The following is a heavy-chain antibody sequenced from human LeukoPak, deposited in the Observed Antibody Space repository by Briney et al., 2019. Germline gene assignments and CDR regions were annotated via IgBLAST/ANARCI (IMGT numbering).Heavy chain of an antibody. J-gene: IGHJ4*02. CDR2: IYYSGNT. D-gene: IGHD6-13*01. CDR1: GGSISSYY. V-gene: IGHV4-59*01. Sequence: SETLSLTCTVSGGSISSYYWSWIRQPPGKGLEWIGYIYYSGNTNYNPSLKSRLTISVDTSKNQFSLKLKSVIAADTAVYYCARSMTAAGSFYFDYWGQGTLVTVSS. CDR3: ARSMTAAGSFYFDY.